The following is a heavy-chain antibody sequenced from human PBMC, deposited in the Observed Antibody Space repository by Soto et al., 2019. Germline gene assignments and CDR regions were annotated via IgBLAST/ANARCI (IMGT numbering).Heavy chain of an antibody. CDR1: GDSISSYY. D-gene: IGHD3-22*01. CDR3: ALRSMAVVPEY. Sequence: QVQLQESGPGLVKPSETLSLTCAVSGDSISSYYCMWIRQPPGKGLESIGYLYYGRSANYNPSPTSRVTLSVDTSTNQCSLTLSSMTAADTAVYYCALRSMAVVPEYWGQGTLVTVSS. V-gene: IGHV4-59*01. J-gene: IGHJ4*02. CDR2: LYYGRSA.